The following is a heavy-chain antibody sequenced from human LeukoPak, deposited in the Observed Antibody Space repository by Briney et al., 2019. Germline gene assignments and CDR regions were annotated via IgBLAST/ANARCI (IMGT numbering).Heavy chain of an antibody. CDR2: LNPKNGGT. CDR1: GYTFTGYY. D-gene: IGHD1-26*01. J-gene: IGHJ4*02. Sequence: GASVKVSCKSSGYTFTGYYIHWVRQAPGQGLEWMGWLNPKNGGTNYARNFQGRVTMTRDRSIDTIYMELSGLTSDDTAVYYCARDRGTYMLSHFDYWGQGTLVTVSS. V-gene: IGHV1-2*02. CDR3: ARDRGTYMLSHFDY.